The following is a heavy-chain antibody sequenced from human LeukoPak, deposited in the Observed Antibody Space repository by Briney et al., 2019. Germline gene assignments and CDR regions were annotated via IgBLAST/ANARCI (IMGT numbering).Heavy chain of an antibody. D-gene: IGHD3-10*01. CDR2: ISGSGGST. J-gene: IGHJ4*02. Sequence: RGSLRLSCAASGFTFSSYAMSWVRQAPGKGLEWVSAISGSGGSTYYADSVKGRFTISRDNSKNTLYLQMNSLRAEDTAVYYCANGALGAVRGVILYFDYWGQGTLVTVYS. V-gene: IGHV3-23*01. CDR3: ANGALGAVRGVILYFDY. CDR1: GFTFSSYA.